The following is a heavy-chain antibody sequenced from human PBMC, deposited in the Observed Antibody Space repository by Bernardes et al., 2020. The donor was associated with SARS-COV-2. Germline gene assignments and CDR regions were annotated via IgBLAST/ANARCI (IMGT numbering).Heavy chain of an antibody. D-gene: IGHD1-26*01. CDR3: ARIDEETGRDY. V-gene: IGHV3-7*01. J-gene: IGHJ4*02. CDR1: GFTFRTSW. CDR2: IKGDGRQR. Sequence: GGSLRLSCAASGFTFRTSWMSWVRQAPGKGLAWVANIKGDGRQRSSVDSVRGRFTVSRDNAKNLLYLQMNSLRSEDTAVYYCARIDEETGRDYWGQGTLVTVSS.